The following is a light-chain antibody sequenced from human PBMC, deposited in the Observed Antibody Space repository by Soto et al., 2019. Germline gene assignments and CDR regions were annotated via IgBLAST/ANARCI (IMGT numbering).Light chain of an antibody. J-gene: IGKJ2*02. CDR2: DAF. Sequence: DIQMTQSPSSLSASVGDRVTITCQASQDITNYVNWYHQKPGKAPKLLIYDAFSLQAGVPSRFSGSGSGTDFTLTISSLQPEDIGTYYCQNYDDVPQWTFGQGTTLEIK. CDR3: QNYDDVPQWT. CDR1: QDITNY. V-gene: IGKV1-33*01.